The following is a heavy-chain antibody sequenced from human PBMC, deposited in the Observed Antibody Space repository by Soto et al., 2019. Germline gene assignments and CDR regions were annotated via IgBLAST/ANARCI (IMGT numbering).Heavy chain of an antibody. CDR2: IKEDGSGK. Sequence: GGSLRLSCTASGFTFSSYWMSWVRQAPGKGLGWVANIKEDGSGKYYVDSVKGRFSISRDDARNSLYLQMNSLRVEDTAVYYCVRVGRLGGYWGQGALVTVSS. J-gene: IGHJ4*02. D-gene: IGHD3-16*01. CDR3: VRVGRLGGY. CDR1: GFTFSSYW. V-gene: IGHV3-7*03.